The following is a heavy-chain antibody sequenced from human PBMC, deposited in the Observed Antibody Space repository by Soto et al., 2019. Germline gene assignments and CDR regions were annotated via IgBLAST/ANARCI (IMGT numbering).Heavy chain of an antibody. J-gene: IGHJ4*02. Sequence: DVQLLESGGGLVQPGGSLRLSCSASGFTFSNYAMSWVRRIPGKGLEWVSAISGSGGSTNYEDSVKGRFTISRDNSKSTLYLQMNSLRVDDTAVYYCANWGKSGSDFWGQGTLVTVSS. D-gene: IGHD3-16*01. CDR1: GFTFSNYA. CDR3: ANWGKSGSDF. CDR2: ISGSGGST. V-gene: IGHV3-23*01.